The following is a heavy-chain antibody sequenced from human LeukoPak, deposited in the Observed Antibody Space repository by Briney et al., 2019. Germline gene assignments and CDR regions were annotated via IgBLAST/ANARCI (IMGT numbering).Heavy chain of an antibody. CDR3: ARLGGSGSYDFDY. CDR1: GGSISSGGYY. J-gene: IGHJ4*02. CDR2: IYYSGST. Sequence: SETLFLTCTVSGGSISSGGYYWSWIRQHPGKGLEWIGYIYYSGSTYYNPSLKSRVTISVDTSKNQFSLKLSSVTAADTAVYYCARLGGSGSYDFDYWGQGTLVTVSS. V-gene: IGHV4-31*03. D-gene: IGHD1-26*01.